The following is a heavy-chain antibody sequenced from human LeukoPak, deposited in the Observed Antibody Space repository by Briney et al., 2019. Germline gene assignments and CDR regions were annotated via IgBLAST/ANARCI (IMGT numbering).Heavy chain of an antibody. J-gene: IGHJ4*02. CDR3: AKDMSYYDILTGFNY. Sequence: PGRSLRLSCAASGFTFDDYAMHWVRQAPGKGLEWVTGISWNSGSIGYADSVKGRFTISRDNAKNSLYLQMNSLRAEDTALYYCAKDMSYYDILTGFNYWGQGTLVTVSS. D-gene: IGHD3-9*01. CDR1: GFTFDDYA. CDR2: ISWNSGSI. V-gene: IGHV3-9*01.